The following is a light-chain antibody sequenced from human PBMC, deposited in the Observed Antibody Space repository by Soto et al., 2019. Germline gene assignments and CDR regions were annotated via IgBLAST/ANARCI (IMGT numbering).Light chain of an antibody. V-gene: IGLV1-40*01. CDR2: GNS. CDR3: QSYDSSLSGYVV. Sequence: QSVLTQPPSGSGDPGQRVTISCTGSSSNIGAGYDVHWYQQLPGTAPKLLIYGNSNRPSGVPDRFSGSKSGTSASLAITGLQAEDEADYYCQSYDSSLSGYVVFGGGTKLTVL. CDR1: SSNIGAGYD. J-gene: IGLJ2*01.